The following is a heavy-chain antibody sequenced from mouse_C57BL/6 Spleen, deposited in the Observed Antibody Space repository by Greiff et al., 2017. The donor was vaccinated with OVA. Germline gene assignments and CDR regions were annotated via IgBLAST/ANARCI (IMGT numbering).Heavy chain of an antibody. CDR2: INPYNGGT. J-gene: IGHJ2*01. CDR1: GYTFTDYY. Sequence: VQLQQSGPVLVKPGASVKMSCKASGYTFTDYYMNWVKQSHGKSLEWIGVINPYNGGTSYNQKFKGKATLTVDKSSSTAYMELNSLTSEDSAVYYCARSAQATDFDYWGQGTTLTVSS. CDR3: ARSAQATDFDY. D-gene: IGHD3-2*02. V-gene: IGHV1-19*01.